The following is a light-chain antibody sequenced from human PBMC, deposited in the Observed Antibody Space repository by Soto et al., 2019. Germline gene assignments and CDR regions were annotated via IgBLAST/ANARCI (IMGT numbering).Light chain of an antibody. J-gene: IGKJ1*01. CDR1: QSVTRN. Sequence: EIVMTQSPATLFVSPGERATLSCRASQSVTRNYLAWYQQKPGQAPRLLIYGASTRATGIPARFSGSGSGTEFTLTISSLQSEDFAAYYCQQYNNWPPVTFGQGTKVDIK. CDR2: GAS. CDR3: QQYNNWPPVT. V-gene: IGKV3-15*01.